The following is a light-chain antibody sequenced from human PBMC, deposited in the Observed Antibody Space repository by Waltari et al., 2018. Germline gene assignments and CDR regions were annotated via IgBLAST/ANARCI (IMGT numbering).Light chain of an antibody. CDR3: MQGIHWPT. CDR2: RVS. V-gene: IGKV2-30*01. CDR1: QSLLYSDGNTY. Sequence: DVVMTQSPLSLSVTLGQPASISCRSTQSLLYSDGNTYLNWFQQRPGQSPRRLIFRVSIRDFGVPDRFSGSGSGTDLTLRISRVEAEDAGIYYCMQGIHWPTFGQGTKLEIK. J-gene: IGKJ2*01.